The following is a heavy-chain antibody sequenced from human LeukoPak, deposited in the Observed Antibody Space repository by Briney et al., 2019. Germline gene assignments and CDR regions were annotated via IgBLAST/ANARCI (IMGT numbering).Heavy chain of an antibody. D-gene: IGHD3-22*01. V-gene: IGHV1-18*01. J-gene: IGHJ3*02. Sequence: ASVKVSCKASGYTFTSYGISWVRQAPGQGLEWMGWISAYNGNTNYAQKLQGRVTMTTDTSTSTAYMELRSLRSDDTAVYYCARDPWGEYYYDSSVNAFDIWGQGTMVTVSS. CDR2: ISAYNGNT. CDR3: ARDPWGEYYYDSSVNAFDI. CDR1: GYTFTSYG.